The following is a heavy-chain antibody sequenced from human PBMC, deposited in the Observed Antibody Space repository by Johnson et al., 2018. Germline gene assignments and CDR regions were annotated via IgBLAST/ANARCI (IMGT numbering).Heavy chain of an antibody. CDR2: ISYDGRNQ. J-gene: IGHJ3*02. D-gene: IGHD4-17*01. V-gene: IGHV3-30*18. CDR3: AKGGYGDYGDAFDI. CDR1: GFTFSSNG. Sequence: QVQLVQSGGGVVQPGRSXRLSCAASGFTFSSNGMHWARQAPGKGLDWVAVISYDGRNQYYAASVKGRFTIYRDNSKNTLSLQRNSLRAEDTAVYYCAKGGYGDYGDAFDIWGQGTMVIVSS.